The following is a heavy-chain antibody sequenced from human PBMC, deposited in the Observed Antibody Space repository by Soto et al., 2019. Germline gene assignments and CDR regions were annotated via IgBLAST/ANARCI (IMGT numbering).Heavy chain of an antibody. CDR2: IYYSGST. Sequence: LETLSLTCTVSGGSGRSGSYYWSWIRQPPGKGLEWIGYIYYSGSTNYNPSLKSRVTISVDTSKNQFSLKLSSVTAADTAVYYCARGFTMVRGDYYGMDVWGQGTTVTVS. CDR3: ARGFTMVRGDYYGMDV. V-gene: IGHV4-61*01. D-gene: IGHD3-10*01. J-gene: IGHJ6*02. CDR1: GGSGRSGSYY.